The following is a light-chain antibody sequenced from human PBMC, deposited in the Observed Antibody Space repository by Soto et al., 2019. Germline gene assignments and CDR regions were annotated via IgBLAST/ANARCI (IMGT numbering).Light chain of an antibody. CDR3: RQATQYHPYT. V-gene: IGKV2-24*01. CDR2: RVS. CDR1: QSLLHSDGNTY. J-gene: IGKJ2*01. Sequence: DVVLTQTPLSSPVTLGQPASISCRSSQSLLHSDGNTYLNWLHQRPGQPPRLLSYRVSNRFSGVPDRFSGSGAGTDFTLEIRRVEAEDVGIYYCRQATQYHPYTFGQGTKLEI.